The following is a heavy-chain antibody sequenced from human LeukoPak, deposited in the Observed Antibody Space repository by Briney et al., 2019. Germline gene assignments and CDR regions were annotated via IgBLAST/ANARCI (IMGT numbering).Heavy chain of an antibody. CDR2: IYPGDFDT. CDR3: ARRVTLGGSIVAAFDI. D-gene: IGHD3-16*02. CDR1: GYIFTNYW. J-gene: IGHJ3*02. Sequence: GESLKISCKGSGYIFTNYWIGWVRQMPGEGLEWMGIIYPGDFDTRYSPSFEGRVTISAEKSISTAYLQWSSLKASDTAIYCCARRVTLGGSIVAAFDIWGQGTMVTVSS. V-gene: IGHV5-51*01.